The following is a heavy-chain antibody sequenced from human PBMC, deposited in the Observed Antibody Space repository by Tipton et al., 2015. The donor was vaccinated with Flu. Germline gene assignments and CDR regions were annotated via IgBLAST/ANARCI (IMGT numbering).Heavy chain of an antibody. CDR2: IRSGGRT. CDR1: GFIVTSNY. CDR3: ARVGDCSSTPCYITFDP. D-gene: IGHD2-2*02. Sequence: SLRLSCAASGFIVTSNYMSWVRQAPGKGLEWLSVIRSGGRTYYADSVKGRFTISRDNSKNTVDLQVNSLRAEDTAVYYCARVGDCSSTPCYITFDPWGQGTLVPVSS. V-gene: IGHV3-66*01. J-gene: IGHJ5*02.